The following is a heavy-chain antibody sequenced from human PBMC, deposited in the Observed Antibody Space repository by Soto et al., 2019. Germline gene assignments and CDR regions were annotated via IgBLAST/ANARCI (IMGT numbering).Heavy chain of an antibody. D-gene: IGHD3-3*01. CDR3: AKDYDYDFWSGYFDY. Sequence: GGSLRLSCAASGFTFDGYAMHWVRQAPGKGLEWVSGISWNSGSIGYADSVKGRFTISRDNAKNSLYLQMNSLRAEDTALYYCAKDYDYDFWSGYFDYWGQGTLVTVSS. V-gene: IGHV3-9*01. CDR2: ISWNSGSI. CDR1: GFTFDGYA. J-gene: IGHJ4*02.